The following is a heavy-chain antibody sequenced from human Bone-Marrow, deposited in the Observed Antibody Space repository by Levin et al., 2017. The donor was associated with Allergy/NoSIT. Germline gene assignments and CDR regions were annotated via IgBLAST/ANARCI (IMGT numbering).Heavy chain of an antibody. Sequence: SGPTLVKPPQTLTLTCTFSGFSITNKGVGVSWIRQPPGKALQWLALVYWDDDKLYRPSLKDRLTITMDPFKSQVLLTMTNMDPLDTGTYYCVHVGLGDYGPDVSPQCGVDVWGQGTTVTVSS. D-gene: IGHD4/OR15-4a*01. J-gene: IGHJ6*02. CDR2: VYWDDDK. CDR1: GFSITNKGVG. V-gene: IGHV2-5*02. CDR3: VHVGLGDYGPDVSPQCGVDV.